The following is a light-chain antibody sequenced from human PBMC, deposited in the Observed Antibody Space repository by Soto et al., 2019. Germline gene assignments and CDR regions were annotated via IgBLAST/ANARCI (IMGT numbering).Light chain of an antibody. V-gene: IGKV3-20*01. CDR2: GLS. CDR3: QQYDRSPTT. Sequence: EIVLTQSPGTLSLSPGERATLYCRASQSISSNRFAWFQEKPGQAPSLLIYGLSSRATGIPDRFSGSGLGTAFPITISRLEPEYFGIYYCQQYDRSPTTFGPGTKVDIK. J-gene: IGKJ3*01. CDR1: QSISSNR.